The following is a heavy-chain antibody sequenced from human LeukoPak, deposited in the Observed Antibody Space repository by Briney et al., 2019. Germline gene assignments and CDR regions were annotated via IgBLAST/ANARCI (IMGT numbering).Heavy chain of an antibody. CDR3: ARRGTGTWNLTFHYYYYYYMDV. CDR1: GGSISSYY. D-gene: IGHD1-7*01. Sequence: SETLSLTCTVSGGSISSYYWSWIPQPPGKGLEWIGYIYTSGSTNYNPSLKSRVTISVDTSKNQFSLKLSSVTAADTAVYYCARRGTGTWNLTFHYYYYYYMDVWGKGTTVTVSS. V-gene: IGHV4-4*09. CDR2: IYTSGST. J-gene: IGHJ6*03.